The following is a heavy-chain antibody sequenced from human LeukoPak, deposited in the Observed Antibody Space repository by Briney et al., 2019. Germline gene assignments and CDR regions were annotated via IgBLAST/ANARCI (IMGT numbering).Heavy chain of an antibody. CDR2: ISSSSSYI. V-gene: IGHV3-21*01. Sequence: GGSLRLSCAASGFTFSSYSMNWVRQAPGKGLEWVSSISSSSSYIYYADSVKGRFTISRDNAKNSLYLQMNSLRAEDTAVYYCARDSRLGELSSLSYYFDYWGQGTLVTVSS. CDR1: GFTFSSYS. CDR3: ARDSRLGELSSLSYYFDY. J-gene: IGHJ4*02. D-gene: IGHD3-16*02.